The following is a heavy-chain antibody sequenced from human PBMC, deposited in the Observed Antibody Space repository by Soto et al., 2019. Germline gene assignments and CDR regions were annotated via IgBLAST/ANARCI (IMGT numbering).Heavy chain of an antibody. CDR3: ASLRARRTTAAFDI. CDR2: ISSSSSYI. D-gene: IGHD1-1*01. Sequence: EVQLVESGGGLVKPGGSLRLSCAASGFTFSSYSMNWVRQAPGKGLEWVSSISSSSSYIYYADSVKGRFTISRDNAKNSLYLQMNSLRAEATAVYYCASLRARRTTAAFDIWGQGTMVTVSS. J-gene: IGHJ3*02. V-gene: IGHV3-21*01. CDR1: GFTFSSYS.